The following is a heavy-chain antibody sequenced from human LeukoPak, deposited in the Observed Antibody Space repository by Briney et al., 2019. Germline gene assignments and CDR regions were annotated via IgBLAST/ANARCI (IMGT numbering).Heavy chain of an antibody. V-gene: IGHV3-23*01. CDR3: AKRGVVIRVILVGFHKEAYYFDS. CDR1: GITLSNYG. J-gene: IGHJ4*02. CDR2: ISDSGGRT. Sequence: GGSLRLSCAVSGITLSNYGMSWVRQAPGKGLEWVAGISDSGGRTNYAGSVKGRFTISRDNPKNTLYMQMNSLRAEDTAVYFCAKRGVVIRVILVGFHKEAYYFDSSGQGALVTVSS. D-gene: IGHD3-22*01.